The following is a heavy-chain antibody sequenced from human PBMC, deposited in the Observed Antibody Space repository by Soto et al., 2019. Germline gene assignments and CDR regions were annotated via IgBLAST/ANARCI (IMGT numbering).Heavy chain of an antibody. CDR1: GLTFRSYW. J-gene: IGHJ4*02. CDR2: INTDGSVA. V-gene: IGHV3-74*03. Sequence: EVQLVESGGGLVQPGESLRLSCAASGLTFRSYWMHWVRQAPGKGLVWVSRINTDGSVAMYVDSVKGRFTISRDNAKNTLYLNMNSLRAEDTAVYYCVRDMQLWRLDSWGQGTVVTVSS. D-gene: IGHD2-21*01. CDR3: VRDMQLWRLDS.